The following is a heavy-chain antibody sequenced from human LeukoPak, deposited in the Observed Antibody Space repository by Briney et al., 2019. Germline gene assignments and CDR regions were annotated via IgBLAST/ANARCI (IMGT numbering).Heavy chain of an antibody. CDR1: GFVFSTYE. CDR2: ISSSDGTT. Sequence: GGSLRLSCAASGFVFSTYEMDWVRQAPGKGLEWVSYISSSDGTTYYADSVKGRFTISRDNAKNSLSPQMNSLSAEDTAVYYCVRELVPQSINSGYDSFHIWGQGTMVTVSS. CDR3: VRELVPQSINSGYDSFHI. D-gene: IGHD5-12*01. V-gene: IGHV3-48*03. J-gene: IGHJ3*02.